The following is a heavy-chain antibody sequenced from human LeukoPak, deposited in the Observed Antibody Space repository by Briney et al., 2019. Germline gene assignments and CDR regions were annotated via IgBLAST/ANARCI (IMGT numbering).Heavy chain of an antibody. CDR1: GFTVSSNY. CDR2: IYSGGST. J-gene: IGHJ4*02. V-gene: IGHV3-53*01. CDR3: ARDGTHRRFDY. Sequence: GGSLRLSCAASGFTVSSNYMSWVRQAPGKGLEWVSVIYSGGSTYYADSVKGRFTISRDNSKNTLYLQMNSLRAEDTAVYYCARDGTHRRFDYWGQGTLVTVSS. D-gene: IGHD1-14*01.